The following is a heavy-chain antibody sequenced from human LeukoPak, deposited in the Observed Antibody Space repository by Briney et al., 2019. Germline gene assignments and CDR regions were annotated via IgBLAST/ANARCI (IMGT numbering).Heavy chain of an antibody. D-gene: IGHD4-17*01. V-gene: IGHV4-30-4*01. CDR1: GGSISSGDYY. Sequence: SETLSLTCTVSGGSISSGDYYWSWIRQPPGKGLEWIGYIYYSGSTYYNPSLKSRVTISVDTSKNQFSLKLSSVTAADTAVYYCARGYDYGDYWTYLGYWGQGTLVTVSS. CDR2: IYYSGST. J-gene: IGHJ4*02. CDR3: ARGYDYGDYWTYLGY.